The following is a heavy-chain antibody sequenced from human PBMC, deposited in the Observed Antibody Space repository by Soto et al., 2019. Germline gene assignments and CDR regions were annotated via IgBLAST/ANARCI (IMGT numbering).Heavy chain of an antibody. D-gene: IGHD3-10*01. CDR1: GYTFSNYL. CDR3: ASSPYGSGNFY. J-gene: IGHJ4*02. Sequence: QVQLVQSGAEVKKPGASVKVSCKASGYTFSNYLLHWVRQAPGQRLEWMGWINAGNGNTKYSQKFQGRVTLTRDKFASTAYMELSSLRSEDTAVYYCASSPYGSGNFYWGQGTLVTVSS. CDR2: INAGNGNT. V-gene: IGHV1-3*01.